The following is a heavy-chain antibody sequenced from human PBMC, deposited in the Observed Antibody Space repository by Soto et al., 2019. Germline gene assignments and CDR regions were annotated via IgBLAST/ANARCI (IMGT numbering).Heavy chain of an antibody. J-gene: IGHJ4*02. CDR2: IWYDGSNK. V-gene: IGHV3-33*01. D-gene: IGHD5-18*01. CDR1: VFTFSTYG. Sequence: PGGSLRLSCAASVFTFSTYGMHLVRQSPGKGLEWVAVIWYDGSNKYYVDSVKGRFTISRDNSKNTLYMQMNSLRAEDTAVYYCARSPAGYSYGYGAECWGQGTMVTVSS. CDR3: ARSPAGYSYGYGAEC.